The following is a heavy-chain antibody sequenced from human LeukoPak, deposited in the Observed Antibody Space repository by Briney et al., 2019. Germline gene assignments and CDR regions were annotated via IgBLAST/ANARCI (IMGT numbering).Heavy chain of an antibody. Sequence: SGPALVKPTQTLTLTCTFSGFSLSTSGMRVSWIRQPPGKALEWLARIDWGDDKFYSTSLKTRLTISKDTSKNQVVLTMTNMDPVDTATYYCARTPYCGGDCYVDYWGQGTLVTVSS. CDR2: IDWGDDK. D-gene: IGHD2-21*02. CDR1: GFSLSTSGMR. V-gene: IGHV2-70*04. J-gene: IGHJ4*02. CDR3: ARTPYCGGDCYVDY.